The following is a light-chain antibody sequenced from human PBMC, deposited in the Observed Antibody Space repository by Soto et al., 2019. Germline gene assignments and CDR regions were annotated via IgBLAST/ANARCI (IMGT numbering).Light chain of an antibody. CDR2: DGS. Sequence: DIQMTQSPSTLSASVGDRVIITCRASQTVNGWLAWYQRKPGKAPKLLIYDGSSLESGVPSRFSGSGSGTEYSLTISSLQPDDFATYYCQQYDYYWTFGQGTKVEIK. V-gene: IGKV1-5*01. CDR3: QQYDYYWT. CDR1: QTVNGW. J-gene: IGKJ1*01.